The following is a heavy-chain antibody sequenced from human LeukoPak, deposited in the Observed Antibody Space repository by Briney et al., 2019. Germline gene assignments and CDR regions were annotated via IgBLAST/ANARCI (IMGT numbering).Heavy chain of an antibody. CDR1: GFTVSHNY. CDR2: IYSGDTT. CDR3: ARADGNFSRDGYRKGFDS. Sequence: GGSLRLSCAASGFTVSHNYMTWVRQAPGKGLEWVSVIYSGDTTYYADSVKGRFTISRDRSKNTLYLQMNSLRAEDTAVYYCARADGNFSRDGYRKGFDSWGQGTLVTVSS. J-gene: IGHJ4*02. V-gene: IGHV3-53*01. D-gene: IGHD5-24*01.